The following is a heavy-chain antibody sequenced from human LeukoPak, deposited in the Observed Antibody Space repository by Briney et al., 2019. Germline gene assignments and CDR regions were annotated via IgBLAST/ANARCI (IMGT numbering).Heavy chain of an antibody. CDR3: ARDGGDYYDSSGYFDY. CDR2: IYTSGST. Sequence: SETLSLTCAVYGGSFSGYYWSWIRQPAGKGLEWIGRIYTSGSTNYNPSLKSRVTISVDTSKNQFSLKLGSVTAADTAVYYCARDGGDYYDSSGYFDYWGQGTLVTVSS. J-gene: IGHJ4*02. CDR1: GGSFSGYY. D-gene: IGHD3-22*01. V-gene: IGHV4-4*07.